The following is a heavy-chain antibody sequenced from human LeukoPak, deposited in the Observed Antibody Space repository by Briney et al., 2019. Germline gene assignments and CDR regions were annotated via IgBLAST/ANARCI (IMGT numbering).Heavy chain of an antibody. CDR1: GYTFTSYG. V-gene: IGHV1-18*01. J-gene: IGHJ4*02. CDR3: ARDVTTVSQEY. Sequence: GASVKVSCKASGYTFTSYGISWVRQAPGLGLEWMGWISTYHGNTNHAQKLQGRVTMTTDTSTSTAYMELRSLRSDDTAVYYCARDVTTVSQEYWGQGTLVTVSS. CDR2: ISTYHGNT. D-gene: IGHD4-11*01.